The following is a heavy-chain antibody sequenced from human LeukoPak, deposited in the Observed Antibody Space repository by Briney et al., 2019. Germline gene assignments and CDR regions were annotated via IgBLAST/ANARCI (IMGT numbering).Heavy chain of an antibody. V-gene: IGHV3-30-3*01. CDR3: ARGPVGVLLWFGDLDY. CDR2: ISYDGSNK. CDR1: GFTFSSYA. D-gene: IGHD3-10*01. J-gene: IGHJ4*02. Sequence: PGRSLRLSCAASGFTFSSYAMHWVRQAPGKGLEGVAVISYDGSNKYYADSVKGRFTISRDNSKNTLYLQMNSLRAEDTAVYYCARGPVGVLLWFGDLDYWGQGTLVTVSS.